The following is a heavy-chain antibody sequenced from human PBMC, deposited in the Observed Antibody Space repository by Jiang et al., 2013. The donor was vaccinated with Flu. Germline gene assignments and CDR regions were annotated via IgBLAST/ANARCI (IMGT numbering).Heavy chain of an antibody. V-gene: IGHV4-34*01. D-gene: IGHD2-2*01. J-gene: IGHJ4*02. Sequence: LEWIGEINHSGSTNXNPSLKSRVTISVDTSKNQFSLKLSSVTAADTAVYYCARVRIVVVPAAPGGFDYWGQGTLVTVSS. CDR3: ARVRIVVVPAAPGGFDY. CDR2: INHSGST.